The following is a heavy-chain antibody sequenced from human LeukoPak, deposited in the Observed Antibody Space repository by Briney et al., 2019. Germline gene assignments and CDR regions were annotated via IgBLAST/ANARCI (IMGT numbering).Heavy chain of an antibody. CDR1: GFTFSAYR. Sequence: GGSLRLSCAASGFTFSAYRMTWVRQAPRKGLEWISFISSTGGTKYYADSVKGRFTISRDNSKNTLYLQMNSLRAEDTAVYYCAKDGVYCSSTSCYGYYYYYMDVWGKGITVTVSS. CDR2: ISSTGGTK. CDR3: AKDGVYCSSTSCYGYYYYYMDV. V-gene: IGHV3-48*01. J-gene: IGHJ6*03. D-gene: IGHD2-2*01.